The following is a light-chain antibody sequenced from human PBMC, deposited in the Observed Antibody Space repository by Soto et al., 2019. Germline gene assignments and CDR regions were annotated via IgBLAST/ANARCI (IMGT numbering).Light chain of an antibody. CDR1: LGINNY. V-gene: IGKV1-27*01. J-gene: IGKJ5*01. CDR2: TAS. Sequence: DIQMTQSPSSLSASVGDRVTISCRASLGINNYLAWYQHKPGKGPKLLIYTASTLQSGVPSRFSGSGSGTYFTLTISSLQPEDVATYYCQKYNDAPSITFGQGTRLEIK. CDR3: QKYNDAPSIT.